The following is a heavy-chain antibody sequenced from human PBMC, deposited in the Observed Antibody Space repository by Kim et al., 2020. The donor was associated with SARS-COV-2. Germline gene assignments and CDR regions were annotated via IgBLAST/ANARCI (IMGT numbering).Heavy chain of an antibody. V-gene: IGHV1-46*01. J-gene: IGHJ4*02. CDR2: VNTSGGTT. D-gene: IGHD6-13*01. Sequence: ASVKVSCKASGYTFTSYYVHWVRRAPGQGLEWMGIVNTSGGTTTYAQKFQGRVTMTRDMSTSTVFMELSSLRFEDTALYYCASVFGGPRANGYYSRWFYFDYWGQGTLVTVSS. CDR1: GYTFTSYY. CDR3: ASVFGGPRANGYYSRWFYFDY.